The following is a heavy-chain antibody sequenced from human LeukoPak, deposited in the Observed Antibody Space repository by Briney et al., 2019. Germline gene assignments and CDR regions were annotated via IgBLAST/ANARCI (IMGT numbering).Heavy chain of an antibody. CDR3: AKDEGTSGGGLAS. Sequence: GGSLRLSCAASGFTVSGTHMSWVRQAPGEGLEWVSSMYTGGTTYYADSVTGRFTVSRDTSRNTLFLHMDSLRAEDTAVYYCAKDEGTSGGGLASWGQGTLVIVSS. J-gene: IGHJ5*01. CDR1: GFTVSGTH. CDR2: MYTGGTT. D-gene: IGHD3-16*01. V-gene: IGHV3-53*01.